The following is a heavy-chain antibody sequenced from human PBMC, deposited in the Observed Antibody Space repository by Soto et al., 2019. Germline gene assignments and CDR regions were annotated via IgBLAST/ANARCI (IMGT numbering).Heavy chain of an antibody. Sequence: GGSLRLSCAASGFTFSSYGMHWVRQAPGKGLEWVAVISYDGSNKYYADSVKGRFTISRDNSKNTLYLQMNSLRAEDTAVYYCAKAPGIAAFFDYWGQGTLVTVSS. CDR3: AKAPGIAAFFDY. CDR2: ISYDGSNK. J-gene: IGHJ4*02. CDR1: GFTFSSYG. V-gene: IGHV3-30*18. D-gene: IGHD6-13*01.